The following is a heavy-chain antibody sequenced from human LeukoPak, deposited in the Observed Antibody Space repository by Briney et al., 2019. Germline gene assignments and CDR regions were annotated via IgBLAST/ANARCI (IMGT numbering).Heavy chain of an antibody. D-gene: IGHD6-25*01. CDR3: ARARRPHLTRGHNWFDP. V-gene: IGHV4-4*07. CDR2: IYTSGST. Sequence: SETLSLTCTVSGGSISSYYWSWIRQPAGKGLEWIGRIYTSGSTNYNPPLKSRVTMSVDTSKNQFSLKLSSVTAADTAVYYCARARRPHLTRGHNWFDPWGQGTLVTVSS. J-gene: IGHJ5*02. CDR1: GGSISSYY.